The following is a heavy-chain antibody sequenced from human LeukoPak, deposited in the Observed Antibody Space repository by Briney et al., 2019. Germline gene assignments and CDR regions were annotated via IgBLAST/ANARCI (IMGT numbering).Heavy chain of an antibody. D-gene: IGHD6-13*01. Sequence: PGGSLRLSCAASGFTFSSYWMSWVRQAPGKGLEWVANIKQDGSEKYYVDSEKGRFTISRDNAKNSLYLQMNSLRAEDTAVYYCASIYGIEQLVRREYDAFDIWGQGTMVTVSS. CDR1: GFTFSSYW. J-gene: IGHJ3*02. CDR2: IKQDGSEK. V-gene: IGHV3-7*03. CDR3: ASIYGIEQLVRREYDAFDI.